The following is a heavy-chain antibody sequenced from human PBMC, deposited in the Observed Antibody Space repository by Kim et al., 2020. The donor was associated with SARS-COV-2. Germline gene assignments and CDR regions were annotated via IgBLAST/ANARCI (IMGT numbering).Heavy chain of an antibody. Sequence: GGSLRLSCAASGFTFDDYAMHWVRQAPGKGLEWVSLISWDGGSTYYADSVKGRFTISRDNSKNSLYLQMNSLRAEDTALYYCAKDRTGYGSGENAEFDYWGQGTLVTVSS. CDR1: GFTFDDYA. CDR2: ISWDGGST. J-gene: IGHJ4*02. V-gene: IGHV3-43D*03. CDR3: AKDRTGYGSGENAEFDY. D-gene: IGHD3-10*01.